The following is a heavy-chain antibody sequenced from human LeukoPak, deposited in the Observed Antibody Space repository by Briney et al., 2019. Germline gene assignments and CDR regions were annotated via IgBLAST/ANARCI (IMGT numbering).Heavy chain of an antibody. CDR1: GFTFSTCA. CDR2: ISGTTSGT. J-gene: IGHJ6*02. D-gene: IGHD1-14*01. Sequence: GGTLRLSCAASGFTFSTCAMSWVRQAPGKGLEWVSGISGTTSGTYYADSVKGRFTISRDNSKNTLFLQVNSLRAEDTAVYYCAKVRTYFYHGLDVWGQGTTVTVSS. V-gene: IGHV3-23*01. CDR3: AKVRTYFYHGLDV.